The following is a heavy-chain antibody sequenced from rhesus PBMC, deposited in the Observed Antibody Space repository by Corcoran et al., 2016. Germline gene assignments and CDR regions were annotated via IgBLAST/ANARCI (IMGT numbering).Heavy chain of an antibody. Sequence: QVQLQESGPGLVKPSETLSLTCAVSGGSIRRGYVWSRLCLPPGKGLEWIGHIYGSIWGPYYNPSLKSRVTISNDTSKNQFSLKLSSVTAADTAVYYCATNTFTYNSLDVWGRGVLVTVSS. D-gene: IGHD4-23*01. J-gene: IGHJ5-2*02. CDR2: IYGSIWGP. V-gene: IGHV4S7*01. CDR1: GGSIRRGYV. CDR3: ATNTFTYNSLDV.